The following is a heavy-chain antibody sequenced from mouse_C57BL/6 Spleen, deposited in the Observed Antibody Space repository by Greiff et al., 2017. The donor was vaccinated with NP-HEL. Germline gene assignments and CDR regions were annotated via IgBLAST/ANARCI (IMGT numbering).Heavy chain of an antibody. CDR3: ARRPQRDYAMDY. J-gene: IGHJ4*01. Sequence: VQLKESGPELVKPGASVKIPCKASGYTFTDYNMDWVKQSHGKSLEWIGDINPNNGGTIYNQKFKGKATLTVDKSSSTAYMELRSLTSEDTAVYYCARRPQRDYAMDYWGQGTSVTVSS. CDR2: INPNNGGT. CDR1: GYTFTDYN. V-gene: IGHV1-18*01.